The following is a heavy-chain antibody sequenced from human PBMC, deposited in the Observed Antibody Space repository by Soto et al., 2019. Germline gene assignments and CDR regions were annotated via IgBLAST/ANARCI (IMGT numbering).Heavy chain of an antibody. CDR3: ATLSSSTSWGYYFDY. CDR1: GGSFSGYY. V-gene: IGHV4-34*01. D-gene: IGHD2-2*01. Sequence: LSLTWAVYGGSFSGYYWSWIRQPPGKGLEWIGEINHSGSTNYNPSLKSRVTISVDTSKNQFSLKLSSVTAADTAVYYCATLSSSTSWGYYFDYWGQGTLVTVSS. CDR2: INHSGST. J-gene: IGHJ4*02.